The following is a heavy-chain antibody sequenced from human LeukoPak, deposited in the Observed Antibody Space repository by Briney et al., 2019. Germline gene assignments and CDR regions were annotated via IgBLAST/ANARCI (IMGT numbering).Heavy chain of an antibody. Sequence: GGSLRLSCAASGFTFSSYWMHWVRQAPGKGLVWVSRINSDGSSTGYADSVKGRFTISRDNAKNTLYLQMNSLRAEDTAVYYCARDIGPFYYYYYYGMDVWGQGTTVTVSS. CDR3: ARDIGPFYYYYYYGMDV. D-gene: IGHD1-26*01. J-gene: IGHJ6*02. CDR2: INSDGSST. V-gene: IGHV3-74*01. CDR1: GFTFSSYW.